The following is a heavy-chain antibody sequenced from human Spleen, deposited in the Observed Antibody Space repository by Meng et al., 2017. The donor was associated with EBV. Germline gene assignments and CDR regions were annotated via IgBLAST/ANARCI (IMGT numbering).Heavy chain of an antibody. V-gene: IGHV1-69*06. Sequence: QVQLVQSGAEVKKPGSSVNVSCKTSGGTFSSDAISWVRQAPGQGLEWMGGLIPMLGAPNYAQKFQDRVTIIADKSTSIHYMELSSLRSEDTAVYYCARGNTVTLPLDYWGQGILVTVSS. CDR1: GGTFSSDA. D-gene: IGHD4-17*01. J-gene: IGHJ4*02. CDR2: LIPMLGAP. CDR3: ARGNTVTLPLDY.